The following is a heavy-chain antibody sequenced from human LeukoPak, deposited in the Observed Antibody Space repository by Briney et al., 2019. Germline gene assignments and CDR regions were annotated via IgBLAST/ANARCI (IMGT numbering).Heavy chain of an antibody. D-gene: IGHD6-13*01. Sequence: SETLSLTCTVSGGSISSYYWSWIRQPAVKGLEWIGRIYTSGSTNYSPSPKSRVTMSVDTSKNQFSLKLSSVTAADTAVYYCARAASGYSSSWYVHPFDYWGQGTLVTVSS. CDR2: IYTSGST. CDR3: ARAASGYSSSWYVHPFDY. J-gene: IGHJ4*02. V-gene: IGHV4-4*07. CDR1: GGSISSYY.